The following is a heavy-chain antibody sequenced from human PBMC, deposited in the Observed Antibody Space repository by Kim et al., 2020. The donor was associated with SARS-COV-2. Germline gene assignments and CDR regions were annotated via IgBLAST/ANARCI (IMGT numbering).Heavy chain of an antibody. Sequence: GGSLRLSCAASGFTVSSNYMSWVRQAPGKGLEWVSVIYSGGSTYYADSVKGRFTISRHNSKNTLYLQMNSLRAEDTAVYYCATHGDFQFHYYYYGMDVWGQGTTVTVSS. J-gene: IGHJ6*02. CDR1: GFTVSSNY. D-gene: IGHD4-17*01. CDR3: ATHGDFQFHYYYYGMDV. CDR2: IYSGGST. V-gene: IGHV3-53*04.